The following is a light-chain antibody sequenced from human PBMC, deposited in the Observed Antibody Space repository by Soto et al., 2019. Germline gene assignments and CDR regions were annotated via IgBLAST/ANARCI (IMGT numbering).Light chain of an antibody. CDR1: GSDVGGYDY. Sequence: QSALTHPASVSASPGQSITISCTGTGSDVGGYDYVSWYQQCPGKAPTLMIYEVTNRPSGVSNRFSGSKSGNTASLTISGLQAEDEAHYYCCSYSLTNALYVFGTGTKVTVL. J-gene: IGLJ1*01. V-gene: IGLV2-14*01. CDR3: CSYSLTNALYV. CDR2: EVT.